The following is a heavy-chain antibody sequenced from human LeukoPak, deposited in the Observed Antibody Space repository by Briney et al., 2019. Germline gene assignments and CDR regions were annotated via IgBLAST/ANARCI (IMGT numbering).Heavy chain of an antibody. V-gene: IGHV3-74*01. CDR1: GFTFSSYW. CDR2: INSDGSST. Sequence: GGSLRLSCAASGFTFSSYWMRWVRQAPGKGLVWVSRINSDGSSTSYADSVKGRFTISRDNAKNTLYLQMNSLRAEDTAVYHCASLTGITFGGVNTAYYYGMDAWGQGTTVTVSS. D-gene: IGHD3-16*01. J-gene: IGHJ6*02. CDR3: ASLTGITFGGVNTAYYYGMDA.